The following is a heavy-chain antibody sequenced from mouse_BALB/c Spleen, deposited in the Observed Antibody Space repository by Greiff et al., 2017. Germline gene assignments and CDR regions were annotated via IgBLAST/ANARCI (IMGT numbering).Heavy chain of an antibody. Sequence: VQLQQSGAELARPGASVKLSCKASGYTFTSYWMQWVKQRPGPGLEWIGAIYPGDGDTRYTQKFKGKATLTADKSSSTAYMQLSSLASEDSAVYYSVTGTFEDGGKGTTLTGAS. J-gene: IGHJ2*01. CDR1: GYTFTSYW. V-gene: IGHV1-87*01. CDR3: VTGTFED. CDR2: IYPGDGDT. D-gene: IGHD4-1*01.